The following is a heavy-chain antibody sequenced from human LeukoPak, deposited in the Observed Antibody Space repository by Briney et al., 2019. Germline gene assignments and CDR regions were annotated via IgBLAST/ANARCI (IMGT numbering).Heavy chain of an antibody. CDR2: IIPIFGTA. J-gene: IGHJ4*02. CDR1: GGTFSSYA. V-gene: IGHV1-69*13. CDR3: ARDNRYSGSYCDY. D-gene: IGHD1-26*01. Sequence: SVKVSCKASGGTFSSYAIRWVRQAPGQGLEWMGGIIPIFGTANYAQKFQGRVTITADESTSTAYMELSSLRSEDTAVYYCARDNRYSGSYCDYWGQGTLVTVSS.